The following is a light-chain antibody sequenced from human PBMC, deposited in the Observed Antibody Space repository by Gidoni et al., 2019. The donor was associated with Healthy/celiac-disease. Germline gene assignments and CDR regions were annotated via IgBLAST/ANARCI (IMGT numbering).Light chain of an antibody. CDR2: KAS. CDR3: QQDNSYSPT. V-gene: IGKV1-5*03. J-gene: IGKJ2*01. CDR1: KSSSSR. Sequence: DIQMTQTPSTLSASVGDRGTIPCRVSKSSSSRLAWYLQKPGKAPKLLIYKASSSESGVPARFSGSGSGTEFTLTISSLQPDDVATYYCQQDNSYSPTFGQXTKLEIK.